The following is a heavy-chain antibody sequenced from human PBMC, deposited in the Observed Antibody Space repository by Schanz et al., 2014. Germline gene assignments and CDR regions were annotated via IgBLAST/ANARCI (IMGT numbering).Heavy chain of an antibody. J-gene: IGHJ2*01. CDR2: ISGRDGST. CDR3: AKDAPYPFDL. Sequence: EVQLLESGGGLVQPGGSLRLSCAASGFTFSSYGMHWVRQAPGMGLEWVSAISGRDGSTYYADSVRGRFTISRDNSKNTLYLQMTSLRAEDTAVYYCAKDAPYPFDLWGRGTLITVSS. CDR1: GFTFSSYG. V-gene: IGHV3-23*01.